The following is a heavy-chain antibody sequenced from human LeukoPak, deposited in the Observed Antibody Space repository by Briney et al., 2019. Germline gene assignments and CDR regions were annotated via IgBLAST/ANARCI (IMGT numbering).Heavy chain of an antibody. V-gene: IGHV4-34*01. J-gene: IGHJ3*02. CDR3: ARGRLEYDFWSPADAFDI. Sequence: ASETLSLTCAVYGGSFGGYYWSWIRQPPGKGLEWIGEINHSGSTNYNPSLKSRVTISVDTSKNQFSLKLSSVTAADTAVYYCARGRLEYDFWSPADAFDIWGQGTMVTVSS. D-gene: IGHD3-3*01. CDR1: GGSFGGYY. CDR2: INHSGST.